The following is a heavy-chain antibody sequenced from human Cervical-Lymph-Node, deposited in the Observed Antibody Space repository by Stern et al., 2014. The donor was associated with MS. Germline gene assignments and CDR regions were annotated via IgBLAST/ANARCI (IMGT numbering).Heavy chain of an antibody. D-gene: IGHD6-13*01. CDR1: GDTFNNFD. CDR3: ARHQGGVAAF. V-gene: IGHV1-69*01. Sequence: DQLVESGAEVKKPGSSVKVSCKASGDTFNNFDIGWVRQAPGQGPEWLGGITPLSWTANYAQMLQDRVTVTADESTSTTYMELSRLRSEDTAIYYCARHQGGVAAFWGQGTLVTVSS. J-gene: IGHJ4*02. CDR2: ITPLSWTA.